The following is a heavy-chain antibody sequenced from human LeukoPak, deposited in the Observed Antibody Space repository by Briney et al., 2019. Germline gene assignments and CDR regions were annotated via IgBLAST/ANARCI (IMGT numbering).Heavy chain of an antibody. J-gene: IGHJ6*02. CDR1: GFTFSSYA. D-gene: IGHD3-10*01. CDR2: ISYDGSNK. CDR3: AKDGFIGDSSASGSYGMDV. Sequence: GGSLRLSCAASGFTFSSYAMHWVRQAPGKGLEWVAVISYDGSNKYYADSVKGRFTISRDNSKNTLYLQMNSLRAEDTAVYYCAKDGFIGDSSASGSYGMDVWGQGTTVTVSS. V-gene: IGHV3-30-3*01.